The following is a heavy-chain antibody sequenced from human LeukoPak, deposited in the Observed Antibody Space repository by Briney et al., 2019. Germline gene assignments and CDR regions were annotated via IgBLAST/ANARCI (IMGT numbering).Heavy chain of an antibody. V-gene: IGHV3-23*01. D-gene: IGHD4-11*01. Sequence: GGSLRLSCAASGFTFSNYAMSWVRQAPGKGLEWVSSITGGGSTYYADSVKGRFTISRDNSKDTLYLQTSSLGADDTAEYYCAKEVERHLDLQYWGQGTLVTVSS. CDR1: GFTFSNYA. J-gene: IGHJ4*02. CDR3: AKEVERHLDLQY. CDR2: ITGGGST.